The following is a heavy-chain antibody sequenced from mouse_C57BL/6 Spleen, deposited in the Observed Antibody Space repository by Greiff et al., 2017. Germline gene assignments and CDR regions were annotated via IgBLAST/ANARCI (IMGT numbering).Heavy chain of an antibody. CDR1: GYTFTSYW. V-gene: IGHV1-61*01. D-gene: IGHD2-1*01. CDR2: IYPSDSET. CDR3: AIPIYYGNYWYFDV. J-gene: IGHJ1*03. Sequence: QVQLQQPGAELVRPGSSVKLSCKASGYTFTSYWMDWVKQRPGQGLEWIGNIYPSDSETHYNQKFKDKATLAVDKSSSTAYMQLSSLTSEDSAVCYCAIPIYYGNYWYFDVWGTGTTVTVSS.